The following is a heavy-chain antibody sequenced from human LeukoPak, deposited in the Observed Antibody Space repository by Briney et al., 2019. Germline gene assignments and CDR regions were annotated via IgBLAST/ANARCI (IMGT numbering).Heavy chain of an antibody. CDR2: IYSGGTT. D-gene: IGHD1-1*01. CDR3: ARTTTFAPHFDY. J-gene: IGHJ4*02. V-gene: IGHV3-66*01. CDR1: GFTVSSNY. Sequence: QSGGSLRLSCAASGFTVSSNYMSWVRQAPGKGLEGVSVIYSGGTTYYADSVKGRFTISRDNSKNTLYLQMNSLRAEDTAVYYCARTTTFAPHFDYWGQGTLVTVSS.